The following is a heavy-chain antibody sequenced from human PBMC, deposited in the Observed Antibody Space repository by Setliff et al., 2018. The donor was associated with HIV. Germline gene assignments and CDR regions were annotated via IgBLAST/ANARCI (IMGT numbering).Heavy chain of an antibody. CDR2: IIPILGVA. CDR3: VRGAQSPPHYSYYYMDV. Sequence: SVKVSCKASRSTFNSHTIIWVRQAPGQGLDWMGRIIPILGVANYAQRFQGKVTITADKSTSTAYMELTSLRFDDTAMYYCVRGAQSPPHYSYYYMDVWGEGTMVTVSS. V-gene: IGHV1-69*02. J-gene: IGHJ6*03. CDR1: RSTFNSHT. D-gene: IGHD1-26*01.